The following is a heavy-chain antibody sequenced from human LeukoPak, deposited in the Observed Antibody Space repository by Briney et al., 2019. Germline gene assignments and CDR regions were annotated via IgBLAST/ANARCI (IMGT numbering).Heavy chain of an antibody. J-gene: IGHJ4*02. CDR2: IIPIFGTA. V-gene: IGHV1-69*01. D-gene: IGHD3-22*01. CDR3: AREGWYYDSSGYSPYYFDY. CDR1: GGTFSSYA. Sequence: ASVKVSCKASGGTFSSYAISWVRQAPGQGLEWMGGIIPIFGTANYAQKFQGRVTITADESTSTAYMELSSLISEDTAVYYCAREGWYYDSSGYSPYYFDYWGQGTLVTVSS.